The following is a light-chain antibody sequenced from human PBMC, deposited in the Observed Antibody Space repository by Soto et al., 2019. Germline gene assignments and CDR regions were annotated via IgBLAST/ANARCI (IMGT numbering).Light chain of an antibody. CDR3: CSYAGSNNFV. Sequence: QSALAQPPSASGSPGQSVTISCTGSNSDIGAYNHVSWYQQHPGKAPKFIIYEDGERPSRVPDRFSGSKSGNTASLTVSGLQAEDEADYYCCSYAGSNNFVFGTGTKVTVL. CDR1: NSDIGAYNH. CDR2: EDG. J-gene: IGLJ1*01. V-gene: IGLV2-8*01.